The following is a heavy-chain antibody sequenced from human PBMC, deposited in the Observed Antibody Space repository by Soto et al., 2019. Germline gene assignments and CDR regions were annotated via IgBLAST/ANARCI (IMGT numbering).Heavy chain of an antibody. CDR3: ARVRDSSSPYNWFDP. J-gene: IGHJ5*02. Sequence: SETLSLTCAVYGGSFSGYYWSWIRQPPGKGLEWIGEINHSGSTNYNPSLKSRVTISVDTSKNQFSLKLSSVTAADTAVYYCARVRDSSSPYNWFDPWGQGTLVTVSS. V-gene: IGHV4-34*01. CDR2: INHSGST. CDR1: GGSFSGYY. D-gene: IGHD6-6*01.